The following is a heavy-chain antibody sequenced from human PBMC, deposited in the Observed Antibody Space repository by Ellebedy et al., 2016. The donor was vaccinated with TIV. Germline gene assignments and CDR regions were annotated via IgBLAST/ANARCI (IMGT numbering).Heavy chain of an antibody. CDR1: GFTFGVVPY. D-gene: IGHD5-18*01. CDR3: AREAAIQLWLRDALDL. Sequence: ASVKVSCXTSGFTFGVVPYIHWVRQAPGQRPEWMGCINPNNGVTNYAPKFRGRVTMTRDTSINTVYLDLNTLSSDDTAVYYCAREAAIQLWLRDALDLWGQGTLVTVSS. CDR2: INPNNGVT. J-gene: IGHJ4*03. V-gene: IGHV1-2*02.